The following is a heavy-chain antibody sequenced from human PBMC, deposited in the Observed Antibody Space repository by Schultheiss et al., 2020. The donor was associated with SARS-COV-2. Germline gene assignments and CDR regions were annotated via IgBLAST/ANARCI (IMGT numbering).Heavy chain of an antibody. V-gene: IGHV3-30*14. CDR2: ISYDGSNK. Sequence: GGSLRLSCAASGFTFSSYAMHWVRQAPGKGLEWVAVISYDGSNKYYADSVKGRFTISRDNSKNTLYLQMSSLRAEDTAVYYCEGYCSSTSCYTVPAWGHGTLVTVSS. J-gene: IGHJ5*01. CDR3: EGYCSSTSCYTVPA. D-gene: IGHD2-2*02. CDR1: GFTFSSYA.